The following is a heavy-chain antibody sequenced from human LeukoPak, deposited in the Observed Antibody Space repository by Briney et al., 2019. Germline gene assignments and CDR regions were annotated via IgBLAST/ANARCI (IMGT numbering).Heavy chain of an antibody. CDR3: ARSSRLVGATPDY. V-gene: IGHV1-2*02. Sequence: ASVKVSCKASGYTFTGYYIHWVRQAPGQGLEWMGWINPNSGGTNYAQKFQGRVTMTRDTSISTAYMELSRLRSDDTAVYYCARSSRLVGATPDYWGQGTLVTVSS. J-gene: IGHJ4*02. D-gene: IGHD1-26*01. CDR2: INPNSGGT. CDR1: GYTFTGYY.